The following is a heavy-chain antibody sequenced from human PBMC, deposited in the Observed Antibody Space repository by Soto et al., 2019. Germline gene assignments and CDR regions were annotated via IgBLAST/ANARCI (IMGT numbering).Heavy chain of an antibody. CDR1: GFTFSSYA. J-gene: IGHJ4*02. D-gene: IGHD2-21*02. V-gene: IGHV3-23*01. Sequence: GGSLRLSCAASGFTFSSYAMSWVRQAPGKGLEWVSAISGSGGSTYYADSVKGRFTISRDNSKNTLYLQMNSLRAEDTAVYYCAKESKDVWYGGNFPFFAYWGQGTLVTVSS. CDR2: ISGSGGST. CDR3: AKESKDVWYGGNFPFFAY.